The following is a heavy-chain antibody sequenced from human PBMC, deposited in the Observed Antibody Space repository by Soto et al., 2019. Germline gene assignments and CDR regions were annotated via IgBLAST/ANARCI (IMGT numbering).Heavy chain of an antibody. V-gene: IGHV1-69*02. CDR2: IIPILGIA. Sequence: QVQLVQSGAEVKKPGSSVKVSCKASGGTFSSYTISWVRQAPGQGLEWMGRIIPILGIANYAQKFQGRVTITAVKSTSTAYMELSRLRSEDTAVYYCARAAGYSSGWNGPSNWFDPWGQGTLVTVSS. J-gene: IGHJ5*02. D-gene: IGHD6-19*01. CDR1: GGTFSSYT. CDR3: ARAAGYSSGWNGPSNWFDP.